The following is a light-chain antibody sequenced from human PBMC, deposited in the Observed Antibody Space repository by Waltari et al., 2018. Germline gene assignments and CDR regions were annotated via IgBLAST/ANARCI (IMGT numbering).Light chain of an antibody. CDR3: SAWDDSLNGHVV. J-gene: IGLJ2*01. Sequence: QSLLTQTPSVSGTPGQRVIISCSGSLSNIGSNAVSWYQKFPGTAPKVLIHSNDRRPAGVPDRFSSSKSGTSASLAISGLQSADEADYYCSAWDDSLNGHVVFGGGTKLTVL. CDR1: LSNIGSNA. V-gene: IGLV1-44*01. CDR2: SND.